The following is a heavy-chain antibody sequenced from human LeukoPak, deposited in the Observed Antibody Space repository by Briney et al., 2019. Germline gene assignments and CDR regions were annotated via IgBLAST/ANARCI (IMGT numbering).Heavy chain of an antibody. D-gene: IGHD3-3*01. Sequence: GGSLRLSCAASGFTFSRYSMNWVRQAPGKGLEWVSYISSKNVIYYADSVKGRFTISRDNAKNSLYLQMNSLRAEDTVVYYCARPLESYYYMDVWGKGTTVTVSS. CDR2: ISSKNVI. J-gene: IGHJ6*03. CDR1: GFTFSRYS. V-gene: IGHV3-48*04. CDR3: ARPLESYYYMDV.